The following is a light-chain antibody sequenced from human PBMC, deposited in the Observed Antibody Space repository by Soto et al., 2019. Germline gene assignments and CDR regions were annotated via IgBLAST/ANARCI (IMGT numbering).Light chain of an antibody. Sequence: DIQMTPSPSTLSASVVDRVTITCRASQSISSYLNWYQQKPGKAPKLLIYAASSLQSGVPPRFSGSGSGTDFTLTISSLQPEDFATYFCQQSYNIPRATFGQGTKVDIK. CDR1: QSISSY. CDR2: AAS. V-gene: IGKV1-39*01. CDR3: QQSYNIPRAT. J-gene: IGKJ1*01.